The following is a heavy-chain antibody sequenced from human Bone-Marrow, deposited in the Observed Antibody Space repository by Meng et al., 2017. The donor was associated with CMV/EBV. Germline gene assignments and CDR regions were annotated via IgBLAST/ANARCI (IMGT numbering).Heavy chain of an antibody. D-gene: IGHD6-13*01. J-gene: IGHJ3*02. CDR1: GYTFTSYD. CDR2: MNPNSGNT. CDR3: ARAGEAGKRDAFDI. V-gene: IGHV1-8*03. Sequence: ASVKVSCKASGYTFTSYDINWVRQATGQGLEWMGWMNPNSGNTGYAQKFQGRVTITRNTSISTAYMELSSVTAADTAVYYCARAGEAGKRDAFDIWGQGTMVTVSS.